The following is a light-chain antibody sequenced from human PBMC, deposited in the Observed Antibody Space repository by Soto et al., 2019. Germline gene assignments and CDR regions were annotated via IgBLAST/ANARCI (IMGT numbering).Light chain of an antibody. J-gene: IGKJ1*01. CDR1: QTVSSK. V-gene: IGKV3-11*01. CDR2: DTS. Sequence: EIALTQSPDTLSSFPGASATLSWLASQTVSSKLAWYQHKPGQAPRLLIYDTSNRATGIPARFSGSGSGTDFTLTISSLEPEDFAVYYCHQRKSWPRTFGQGTKVDIK. CDR3: HQRKSWPRT.